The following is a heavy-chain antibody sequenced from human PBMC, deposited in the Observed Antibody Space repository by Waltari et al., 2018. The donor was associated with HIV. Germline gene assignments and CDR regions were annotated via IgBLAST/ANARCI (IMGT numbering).Heavy chain of an antibody. J-gene: IGHJ6*02. V-gene: IGHV4-34*01. D-gene: IGHD3-10*01. CDR3: ARGQRYYGSGSYYTHYYYGMDV. CDR1: GGYSSGHY. CDR2: INHSGST. Sequence: QVQLQQWGAGLLKPSETQSPPRAVYGGYSSGHYWSWTRQLPGQGAAWIGEINHSGSTNYNPSLKSRVTISVDTSKNQFSLKLSSVTAADTAVYYCARGQRYYGSGSYYTHYYYGMDVWGQGTTVTVSS.